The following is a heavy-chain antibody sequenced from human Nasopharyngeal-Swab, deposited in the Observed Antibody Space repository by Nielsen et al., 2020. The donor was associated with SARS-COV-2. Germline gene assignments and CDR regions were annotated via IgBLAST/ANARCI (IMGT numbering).Heavy chain of an antibody. CDR3: ANGPQGFDY. D-gene: IGHD1-14*01. CDR1: GFTVSSYG. Sequence: GGSLRLSCAASGFTVSSYGMHCVRQAPGKWLEWVAVISYDGSNKYYADSVKGRFTISRDNSKNTLYLQMNSLRAEDTAVYYCANGPQGFDYWGQGTLVTVSS. CDR2: ISYDGSNK. V-gene: IGHV3-30*18. J-gene: IGHJ4*02.